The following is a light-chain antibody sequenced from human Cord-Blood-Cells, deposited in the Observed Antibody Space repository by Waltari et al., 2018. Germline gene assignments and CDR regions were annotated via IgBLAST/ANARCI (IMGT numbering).Light chain of an antibody. CDR3: QQYDNLPLT. CDR1: QDISNY. J-gene: IGKJ4*01. V-gene: IGKV1-33*01. CDR2: DAS. Sequence: IQMTQSRSSRSASVGDRVTITCQASQDISNYLNWYQQKPGKAPKLLIYDASNLETGVPSRFSGSGSGTDFTFTISSLQPEDIATYYCQQYDNLPLTFGGGTKVEIK.